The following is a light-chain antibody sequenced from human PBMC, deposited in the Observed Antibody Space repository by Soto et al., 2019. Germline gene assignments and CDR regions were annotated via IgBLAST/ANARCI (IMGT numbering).Light chain of an antibody. J-gene: IGKJ1*01. CDR3: QQYGNSPPIT. V-gene: IGKV3-20*01. Sequence: GTPSLSPGHRRPPSLPARQGVSRGYLARYHQKPGRAPRLLIYGVSSRATGISDRFSGSGSGTDFTLTISRLEPEDFGIYYCQQYGNSPPITFGQGTKV. CDR2: GVS. CDR1: QGVSRGY.